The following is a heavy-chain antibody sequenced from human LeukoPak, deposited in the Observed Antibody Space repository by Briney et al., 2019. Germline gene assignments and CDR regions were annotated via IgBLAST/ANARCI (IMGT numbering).Heavy chain of an antibody. J-gene: IGHJ5*02. CDR2: IIPIFGTA. CDR1: GGTFSSYA. Sequence: GSSVKVSCKASGGTFSSYASSWVRQAPGQGLEWMGVIIPIFGTANYAQKFQGRVKITADESTSTAYMELSSLRSEDTAVYYCARMGNWNDVPNWFDPWGQGTLVTVSS. CDR3: ARMGNWNDVPNWFDP. V-gene: IGHV1-69*01. D-gene: IGHD1-1*01.